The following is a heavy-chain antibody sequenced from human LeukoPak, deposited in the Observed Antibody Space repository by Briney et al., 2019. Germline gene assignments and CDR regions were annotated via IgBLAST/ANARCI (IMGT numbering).Heavy chain of an antibody. V-gene: IGHV3-7*01. CDR2: IKQDGSEK. CDR3: GRDGVSAAVDY. J-gene: IGHJ4*02. D-gene: IGHD2-2*01. CDR1: GFTFTTYY. Sequence: SGGSLRLSCVASGFTFTTYYMSWVRQAPGKGLEWVANIKQDGSEKYYVDSVRGRFTISRGNAKSSLYLQLNRLRDDDTAVYYRGRDGVSAAVDYWGQGTLVTVSS.